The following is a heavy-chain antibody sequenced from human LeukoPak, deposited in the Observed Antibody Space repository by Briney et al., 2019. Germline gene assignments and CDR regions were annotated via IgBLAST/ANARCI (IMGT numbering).Heavy chain of an antibody. V-gene: IGHV4-59*08. Sequence: SETLSLTCTVSGGSISSYYWSWIRQPPGKGLEWIGYIYYSGSTNYNPSLKSRVTISVDTSKNQFSLKLSSVTAADTAVYYCARGQGLWQWLVSFDYWGQGTLVTVSS. CDR2: IYYSGST. J-gene: IGHJ4*02. CDR1: GGSISSYY. D-gene: IGHD6-19*01. CDR3: ARGQGLWQWLVSFDY.